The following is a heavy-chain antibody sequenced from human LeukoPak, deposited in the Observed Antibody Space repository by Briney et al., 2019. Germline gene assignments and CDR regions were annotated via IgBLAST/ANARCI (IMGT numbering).Heavy chain of an antibody. D-gene: IGHD3-22*01. V-gene: IGHV3-48*04. Sequence: PGGSLRLSCAASGSTFSSYSMNWVRQAPGKGLEWVSYISSGGSTIYYAGSVKGRFTISRDNAKNSLYLQMNSLRAEDTAVYYCARDIYYYDSSGYYFPGGSDYWGQGTLVTVSS. J-gene: IGHJ4*02. CDR1: GSTFSSYS. CDR2: ISSGGSTI. CDR3: ARDIYYYDSSGYYFPGGSDY.